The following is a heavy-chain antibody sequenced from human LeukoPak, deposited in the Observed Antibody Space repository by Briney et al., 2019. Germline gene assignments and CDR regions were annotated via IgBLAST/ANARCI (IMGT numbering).Heavy chain of an antibody. CDR3: ARARVGGCYRPLYYYGMDV. Sequence: SETLSLTCTVSDGSVSSGSYYWSWIRQPPGKGLEWIGYIYYSGSTNYNPSLKSRVTISVDTSKNQFSLKLSSVTAADTAVYYCARARVGGCYRPLYYYGMDVWGKGTTVTVSS. CDR2: IYYSGST. J-gene: IGHJ6*04. CDR1: DGSVSSGSYY. D-gene: IGHD3-16*02. V-gene: IGHV4-61*01.